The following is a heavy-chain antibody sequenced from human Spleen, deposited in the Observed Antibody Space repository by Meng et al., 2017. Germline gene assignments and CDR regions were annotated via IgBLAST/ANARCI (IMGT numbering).Heavy chain of an antibody. V-gene: IGHV4-4*02. J-gene: IGHJ6*02. CDR2: IYHSGST. D-gene: IGHD6-13*01. Sequence: SETLSLTCAVSGASISSRNWWSWVRQPPGKGLEWIGEIYHSGSTNYSPSLKSRVTISVDKSKNQFSLKLSSVTAADTAVYYCARDYIRIAAAWSYYYYGMDVWGQGTTVTVSS. CDR3: ARDYIRIAAAWSYYYYGMDV. CDR1: GASISSRNW.